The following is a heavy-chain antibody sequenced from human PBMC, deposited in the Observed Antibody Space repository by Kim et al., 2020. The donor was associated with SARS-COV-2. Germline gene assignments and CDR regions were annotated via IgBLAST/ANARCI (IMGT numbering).Heavy chain of an antibody. D-gene: IGHD3-10*01. Sequence: SETLSLTCAVYGGSFSGYYWSWIRQPPGKGLEWIGEINHSGSTNYNPSLKSRVTISVDTSKNQFSLKLSSVTAADTAVYYCARDRSPYYYGSGSYYYGMDVWGQGTTVTVSS. CDR1: GGSFSGYY. V-gene: IGHV4-34*01. CDR3: ARDRSPYYYGSGSYYYGMDV. J-gene: IGHJ6*02. CDR2: INHSGST.